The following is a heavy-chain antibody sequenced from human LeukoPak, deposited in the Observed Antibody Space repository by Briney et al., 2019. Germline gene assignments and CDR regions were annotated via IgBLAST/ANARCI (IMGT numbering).Heavy chain of an antibody. CDR2: IYYSGST. V-gene: IGHV4-39*01. Sequence: PSETLSLTCTVSGGSISSSSYYWGWIRQPPGKGLEWIGSIYYSGSTYYNPSLKSRVTISVDTSKNQFSLKLSSVTAADTAVYYCARHSDSSGLGSLYYYMDVWGKGTTVTVSS. CDR1: GGSISSSSYY. D-gene: IGHD3-22*01. J-gene: IGHJ6*03. CDR3: ARHSDSSGLGSLYYYMDV.